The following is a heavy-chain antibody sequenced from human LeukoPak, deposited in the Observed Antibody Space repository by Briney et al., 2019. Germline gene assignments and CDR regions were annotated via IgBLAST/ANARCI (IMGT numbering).Heavy chain of an antibody. V-gene: IGHV4-4*07. Sequence: SETLSLTCSVSGGSMYSNYWSWIRQTAGKGLEGIGRFYVGVGPNYNPSFKSRVTMSVDTSKNQLVLKLSAVTAADTAVYYCARMRPYDSTGYSPGHYMDVWGKGTTVTVYS. CDR2: FYVGVGP. J-gene: IGHJ6*03. D-gene: IGHD3-22*01. CDR3: ARMRPYDSTGYSPGHYMDV. CDR1: GGSMYSNY.